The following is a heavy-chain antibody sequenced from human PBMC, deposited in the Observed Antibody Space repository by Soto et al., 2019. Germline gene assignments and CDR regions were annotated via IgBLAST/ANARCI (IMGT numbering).Heavy chain of an antibody. CDR1: GFTFTSSA. J-gene: IGHJ3*02. CDR2: IVVGSGNT. V-gene: IGHV1-58*01. CDR3: AALYYYDSSGYSDAFDI. Sequence: GASVEVSCKASGFTFTSSAVQWVLQARGQRLEWIGWIVVGSGNTNYAQKFQERVTITRDMSTSTAYMELSSLRSEDTAVYYCAALYYYDSSGYSDAFDIWGQGTMVTVSS. D-gene: IGHD3-22*01.